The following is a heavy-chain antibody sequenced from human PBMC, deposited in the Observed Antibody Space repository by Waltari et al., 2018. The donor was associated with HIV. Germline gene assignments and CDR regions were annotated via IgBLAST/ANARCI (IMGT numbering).Heavy chain of an antibody. CDR3: ARDRIAVTGSYYYGMDV. Sequence: QVQLVQSGAEVKKPGASVKVSCKASGYTFTGYYMHWVRQAPGQGLEWMGWINPKSDGTNYAQKFQGRVTMTRDTSTSTAYMELSRLRSDDTALYYCARDRIAVTGSYYYGMDVRGQGTTVTVSS. J-gene: IGHJ6*02. D-gene: IGHD6-19*01. CDR1: GYTFTGYY. V-gene: IGHV1-2*02. CDR2: INPKSDGT.